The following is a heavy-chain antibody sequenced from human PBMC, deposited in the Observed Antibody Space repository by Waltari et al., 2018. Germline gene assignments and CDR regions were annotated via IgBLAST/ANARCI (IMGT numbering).Heavy chain of an antibody. Sequence: QVQLVQSGAEVKKPGSSVKVSCKASGGTFSSYAISWVQQAPGQGLEWMGGIIPIFGTANYAQKFQGRVTITTDESTSTAYMELSSLRSEDTAVYYCARAITPNWFDPWGQGTLVTVSS. CDR1: GGTFSSYA. CDR2: IIPIFGTA. J-gene: IGHJ5*02. V-gene: IGHV1-69*05. CDR3: ARAITPNWFDP.